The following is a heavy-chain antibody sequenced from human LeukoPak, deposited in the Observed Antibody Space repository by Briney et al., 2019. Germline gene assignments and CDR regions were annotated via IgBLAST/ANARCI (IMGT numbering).Heavy chain of an antibody. J-gene: IGHJ6*02. CDR3: ASRWRNGMDV. V-gene: IGHV4-4*02. CDR2: IYHSGST. D-gene: IGHD1-1*01. Sequence: GSLRLSCAASGFTFSSYSMNWVRQAPGKGLEWIGEIYHSGSTNSNPSLKSRVTMAVDKSKNQVSLRLTSVTAADTAVYYCASRWRNGMDVWGQGTTVTVSS. CDR1: GFTFSSYSM.